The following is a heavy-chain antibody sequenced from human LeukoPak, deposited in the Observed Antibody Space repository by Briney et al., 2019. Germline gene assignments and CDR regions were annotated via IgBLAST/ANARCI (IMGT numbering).Heavy chain of an antibody. V-gene: IGHV3-23*01. D-gene: IGHD1-26*01. CDR3: AKSMGATLFDY. Sequence: PGGSLRLSCAASGFTFDDYGMSWVRQAPGKGLEWVSGISGSGGRTYYADSVKGRFTISRDNSKNTLYLQMNSLRAADTAVYYCAKSMGATLFDYWGQGTLVTVSS. CDR2: ISGSGGRT. J-gene: IGHJ4*02. CDR1: GFTFDDYG.